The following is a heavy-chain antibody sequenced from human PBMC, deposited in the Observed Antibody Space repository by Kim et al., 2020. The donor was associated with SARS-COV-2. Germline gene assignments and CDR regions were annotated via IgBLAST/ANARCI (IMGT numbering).Heavy chain of an antibody. CDR1: GFTFTTYA. D-gene: IGHD3-16*02. Sequence: GGSLRLSCAASGFTFTTYAMTWVRRAPGKGLEWVSSISGSGGSTYYADSVKGRFTISRHNSKNTLYLQMNSLRAEDTAVYYCARGNYQSPFDYWGQGTLVTVSS. CDR3: ARGNYQSPFDY. V-gene: IGHV3-23*01. J-gene: IGHJ4*02. CDR2: ISGSGGST.